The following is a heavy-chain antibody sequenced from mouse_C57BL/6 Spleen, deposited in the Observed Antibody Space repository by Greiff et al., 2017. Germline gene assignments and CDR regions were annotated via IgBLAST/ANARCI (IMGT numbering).Heavy chain of an antibody. CDR2: INPNNGGT. CDR3: ARGGGTGSYYAMDY. Sequence: VQLQQSGPELVKPGASVKISCKASGYTFTDYYMNWVKQSHGKSLEWIGDINPNNGGTSYNQKFKGKATLTVDKSSSTAYMELRSLTSEDSAVYYCARGGGTGSYYAMDYWGQGTSVTVSS. D-gene: IGHD4-1*01. CDR1: GYTFTDYY. V-gene: IGHV1-26*01. J-gene: IGHJ4*01.